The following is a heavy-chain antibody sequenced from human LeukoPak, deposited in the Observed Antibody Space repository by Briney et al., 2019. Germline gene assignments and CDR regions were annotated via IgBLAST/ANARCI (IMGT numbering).Heavy chain of an antibody. D-gene: IGHD3-22*01. V-gene: IGHV3-30*04. CDR1: GFTFSRYA. Sequence: GGSLRLSCAASGFTFSRYAMHWVRQAPGKGLEWVSVISYDGTSHKYYVDSVKGRFSISRDNSRNTLYLQMDSLRAEDTAVYYCARDRNIYYDTSGVGEDPLEFWGQGTLVTVFS. CDR2: ISYDGTSHK. CDR3: ARDRNIYYDTSGVGEDPLEF. J-gene: IGHJ4*02.